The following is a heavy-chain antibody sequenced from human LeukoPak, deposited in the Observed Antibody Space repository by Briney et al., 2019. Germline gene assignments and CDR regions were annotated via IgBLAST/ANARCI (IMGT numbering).Heavy chain of an antibody. V-gene: IGHV4-28*05. Sequence: SETLSLTCTVSGYSINSGHWWGWIRQPPGKGLEWIGYIDYNGSIYYNPSLKSRVTMSIDTSKSQFSLSLRSVTAADTAVYFCARYVPVKTGPTRASFDYWGQGILVSVSS. CDR3: ARYVPVKTGPTRASFDY. D-gene: IGHD1-1*01. CDR1: GYSINSGHW. CDR2: IDYNGSI. J-gene: IGHJ4*02.